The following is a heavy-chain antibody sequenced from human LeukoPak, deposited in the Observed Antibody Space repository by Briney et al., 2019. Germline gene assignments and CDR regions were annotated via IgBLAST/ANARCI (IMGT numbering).Heavy chain of an antibody. D-gene: IGHD3-3*01. V-gene: IGHV4-34*01. CDR2: INHSGST. CDR3: ARTPVLRFLEWLSNYFDY. CDR1: GGSFSGYY. J-gene: IGHJ4*02. Sequence: SETLSLTCAVYGGSFSGYYWSWIRQPPGKGLEWIGEINHSGSTNYNPSLKSRVTISVDTSKNQFSLKLSSVTAADMAVYYCARTPVLRFLEWLSNYFDYWGQGTLVTVSS.